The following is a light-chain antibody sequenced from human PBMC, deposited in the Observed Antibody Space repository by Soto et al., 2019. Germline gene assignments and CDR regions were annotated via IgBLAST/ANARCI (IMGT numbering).Light chain of an antibody. CDR2: EVS. CDR1: SSDVGGYNY. Sequence: QSALTQPASVSGSPGQSMTMFCTGTSSDVGGYNYVSWYQQHPGKAPKLIIYEVSNRPSGISKRFSGSKSANTASLTISGLQAEDEAEYYCSSFTGSTTWVFGGGTKVTVL. V-gene: IGLV2-14*01. J-gene: IGLJ3*02. CDR3: SSFTGSTTWV.